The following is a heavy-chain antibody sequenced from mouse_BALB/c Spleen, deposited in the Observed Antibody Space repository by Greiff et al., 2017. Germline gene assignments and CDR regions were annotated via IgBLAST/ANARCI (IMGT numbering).Heavy chain of an antibody. V-gene: IGHV5-17*02. CDR3: ARYYRYDYFDY. J-gene: IGHJ2*01. D-gene: IGHD2-14*01. Sequence: DVMLVESGGGLVQPGGSRKLSCAASGFTFSSFGMHWVRQAPEKGLEWVAYISSGSSTIYYADTVKGRFTISRDNPKNTLFLQMTSLRSEDTAMYYCARYYRYDYFDYWGQGTTLTVSS. CDR2: ISSGSSTI. CDR1: GFTFSSFG.